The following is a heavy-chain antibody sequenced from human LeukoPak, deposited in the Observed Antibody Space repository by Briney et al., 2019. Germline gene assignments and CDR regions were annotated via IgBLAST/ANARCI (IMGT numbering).Heavy chain of an antibody. D-gene: IGHD3-3*01. V-gene: IGHV3-11*01. CDR3: ARDSGDPRLYYDFWSGYLDF. CDR2: ITASSNMI. CDR1: GFNFGDHY. Sequence: GGSLRLSCAAYGFNFGDHYMAWIRQAPGKGLEWISYITASSNMIYYAESVKGRFTISRNNAKNSVFLQMKNLRAEDTAVYFCARDSGDPRLYYDFWSGYLDFWGQGTLVTVSS. J-gene: IGHJ4*02.